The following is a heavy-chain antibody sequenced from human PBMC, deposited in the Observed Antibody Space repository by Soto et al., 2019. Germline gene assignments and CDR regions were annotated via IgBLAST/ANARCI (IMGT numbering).Heavy chain of an antibody. Sequence: QVQLVQSGAEVKKPGSSVKVSCKASGGTFSSYAISWVRQAPGQGLEWMGGIIPIFGTANYAQKFQGRVTITADEYTSTAYMELSSLRSEDTAVYYCARSRGKHEPYSSSSLNWFDPWGQGTLVTVSS. CDR1: GGTFSSYA. J-gene: IGHJ5*02. D-gene: IGHD6-6*01. V-gene: IGHV1-69*01. CDR2: IIPIFGTA. CDR3: ARSRGKHEPYSSSSLNWFDP.